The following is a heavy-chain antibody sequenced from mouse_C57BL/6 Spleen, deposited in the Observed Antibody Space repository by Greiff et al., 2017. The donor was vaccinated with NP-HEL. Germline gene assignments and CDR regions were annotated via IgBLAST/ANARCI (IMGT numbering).Heavy chain of an antibody. Sequence: VKLVESGAELVKPGASVKISCKASGYAFSSYWMNWVKQRPGKGLEWIGQIYPGDGDTNYNGKFKGKATLTADKSSSTAYMQLSSLTSEDSAVYFCARSRVLGVDVWGTGTTVTVSS. CDR3: ARSRVLGVDV. D-gene: IGHD3-3*01. V-gene: IGHV1-80*01. CDR1: GYAFSSYW. CDR2: IYPGDGDT. J-gene: IGHJ1*03.